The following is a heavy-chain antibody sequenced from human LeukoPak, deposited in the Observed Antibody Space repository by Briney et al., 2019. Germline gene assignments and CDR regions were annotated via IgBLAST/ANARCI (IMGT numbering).Heavy chain of an antibody. CDR3: ARLHDSSGYWARPFDY. CDR2: IYYSRST. D-gene: IGHD3-22*01. J-gene: IGHJ4*02. Sequence: SETLSLTCTVSGGSISSYYCSWIRQPPGKGLEWIGYIYYSRSTNYNPSLKSRVTISVDTSKNQFSLKLSSVTAADTAVYYCARLHDSSGYWARPFDYWGQGTLVTVSS. V-gene: IGHV4-59*08. CDR1: GGSISSYY.